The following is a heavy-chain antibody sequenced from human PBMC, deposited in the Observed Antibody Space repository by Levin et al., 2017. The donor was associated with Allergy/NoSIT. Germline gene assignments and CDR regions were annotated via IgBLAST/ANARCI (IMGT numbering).Heavy chain of an antibody. D-gene: IGHD6-13*01. CDR2: ISYDGSDK. Sequence: RGESLKISCAASGFSFRSFGMHWVRQAPGKGLEWVAVISYDGSDKNYADSAKGRFTISRDNTKNTLYLQMNSLRSEDAAVYYCAKDVVFGTSSWSLDFWGQGTLVTVSS. V-gene: IGHV3-30*18. CDR1: GFSFRSFG. CDR3: AKDVVFGTSSWSLDF. J-gene: IGHJ4*02.